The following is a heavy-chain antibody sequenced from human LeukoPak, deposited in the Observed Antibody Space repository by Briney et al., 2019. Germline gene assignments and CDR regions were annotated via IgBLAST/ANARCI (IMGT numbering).Heavy chain of an antibody. Sequence: GGSLRLSCAVSGFTFSRSPVAWVRQAPGKGLEWVSSIHAGGSDPFCADSVQGRCTISRDNSKNTLSLQLNNLRAEDTAIYFCVKGGHHFNPFYNWGQGTLVTVSS. CDR3: VKGGHHFNPFYN. CDR2: IHAGGSDP. V-gene: IGHV3-23*01. J-gene: IGHJ4*02. CDR1: GFTFSRSP.